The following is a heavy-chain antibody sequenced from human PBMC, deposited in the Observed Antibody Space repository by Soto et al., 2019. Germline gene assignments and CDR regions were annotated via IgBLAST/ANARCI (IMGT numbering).Heavy chain of an antibody. CDR2: INPSGGST. CDR1: GYTFTSYY. V-gene: IGHV1-46*01. D-gene: IGHD1-7*01. Sequence: ASVKVSCKASGYTFTSYYMHWVRQAPGQGLEWMGIINPSGGSTSYAQKFQGRVTMTRDTSTSTVYMELSSLRSEDTAVYYCAKELELNNYYYYGMDVWGQGTTVTVSS. J-gene: IGHJ6*02. CDR3: AKELELNNYYYYGMDV.